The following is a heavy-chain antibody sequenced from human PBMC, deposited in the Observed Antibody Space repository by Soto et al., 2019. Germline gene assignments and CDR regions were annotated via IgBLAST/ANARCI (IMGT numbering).Heavy chain of an antibody. Sequence: EVQLVESGGGVIQPGGSLRLSCAASGLYVGSSYMSWVRQAPGKGLEWISYIAGGGETYYSNSVKGRFTISKDNSKNTLCLQMHSVRAEDAAVYYCARDGDGGWGSWGRGVQVPVTS. V-gene: IGHV3-53*01. CDR2: IAGGGET. J-gene: IGHJ4*02. CDR3: ARDGDGGWGS. CDR1: GLYVGSSY. D-gene: IGHD7-27*01.